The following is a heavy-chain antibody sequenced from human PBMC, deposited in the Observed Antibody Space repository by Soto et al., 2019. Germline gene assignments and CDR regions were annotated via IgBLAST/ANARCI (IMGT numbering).Heavy chain of an antibody. CDR2: IYYSGST. J-gene: IGHJ4*02. CDR3: ASGLPAAMSAFDY. CDR1: GGSISSGGYY. Sequence: PSETLSLTCTVSGGSISSGGYYWSWIRQHPGKGLEWIGYIYYSGSTYYNPSLKSRVTISVDTSKNQFSLKLSSVTAADTAVYYCASGLPAAMSAFDYWGQGTLVTVSS. V-gene: IGHV4-31*02. D-gene: IGHD2-2*01.